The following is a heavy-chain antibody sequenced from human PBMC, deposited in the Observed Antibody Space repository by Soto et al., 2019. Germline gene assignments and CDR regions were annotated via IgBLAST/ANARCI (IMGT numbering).Heavy chain of an antibody. CDR3: ARLVATTPTGY. J-gene: IGHJ4*02. CDR1: GFTISSDA. D-gene: IGHD1-1*01. V-gene: IGHV3-23*01. CDR2: ISVSGTNT. Sequence: EVQLLESGGSLVQPGGSLRLSCAASGFTISSDAMSWVRQAPGKGLEWVSSISVSGTNTYYADSVKGRFTISIDNSKNTLYLHMSSLRAEHTGLYYCARLVATTPTGYWGQGTLVTVSS.